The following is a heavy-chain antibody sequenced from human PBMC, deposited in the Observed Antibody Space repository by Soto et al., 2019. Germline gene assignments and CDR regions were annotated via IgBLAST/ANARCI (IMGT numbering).Heavy chain of an antibody. CDR2: ISYDGSNK. Sequence: PGGSLRLSCAASGFTFSSYAMHWVRQAPGKGLEWVAVISYDGSNKYYADSVKGRFTISRDNSKNTLYLQMNSLRAEDTAVYYCAREVWNYWSHYYYGMDVWGQGTTVTVSS. J-gene: IGHJ6*02. CDR3: AREVWNYWSHYYYGMDV. D-gene: IGHD1-7*01. V-gene: IGHV3-30-3*01. CDR1: GFTFSSYA.